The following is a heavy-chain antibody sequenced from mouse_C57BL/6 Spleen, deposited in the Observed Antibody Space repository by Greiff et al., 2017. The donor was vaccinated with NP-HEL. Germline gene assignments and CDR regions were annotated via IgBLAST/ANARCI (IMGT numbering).Heavy chain of an antibody. Sequence: QVQLQQSGPELVKPGASVKISCKASGYAFSSSWMNWVKQRPGKGLEWIGRIYPGDGDTNYNGKFKGKATLTADKSSSTAYMQLSSLTSEDSAVYFCARKGLGGAMDDWGQGTSVTVSS. CDR2: IYPGDGDT. J-gene: IGHJ4*01. V-gene: IGHV1-82*01. CDR1: GYAFSSSW. D-gene: IGHD4-1*01. CDR3: ARKGLGGAMDD.